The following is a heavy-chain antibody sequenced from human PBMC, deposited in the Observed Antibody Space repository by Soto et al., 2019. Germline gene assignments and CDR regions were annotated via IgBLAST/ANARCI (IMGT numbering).Heavy chain of an antibody. Sequence: QVTLKESGPVLVKPTETLTLTCTVSGFSLSNARMGVSWIRQPPGKALEWLAQIFSNDEKSYSTSLKSRLTISKDTSKSQVVLTMTNMDPVDTATYYCARMTGAVGGYFDYWGQGTLVTVSS. CDR2: IFSNDEK. CDR1: GFSLSNARMG. J-gene: IGHJ4*02. V-gene: IGHV2-26*01. CDR3: ARMTGAVGGYFDY. D-gene: IGHD1-26*01.